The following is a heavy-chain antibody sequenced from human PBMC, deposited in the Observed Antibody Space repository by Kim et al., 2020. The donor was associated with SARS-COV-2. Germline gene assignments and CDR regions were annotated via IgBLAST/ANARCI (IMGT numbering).Heavy chain of an antibody. CDR2: IVVGSGNT. J-gene: IGHJ6*02. Sequence: SVKVSCKASGFTFTSSAVQWVRQARGQRLEWIGWIVVGSGNTNYAQKFQERVTITRDMSTSTAYMELSSLRSEDTAVYYCAADTPPGDYSNYDLPRRVYYYYGMDVWGQGTTVTVSS. V-gene: IGHV1-58*01. D-gene: IGHD4-4*01. CDR3: AADTPPGDYSNYDLPRRVYYYYGMDV. CDR1: GFTFTSSA.